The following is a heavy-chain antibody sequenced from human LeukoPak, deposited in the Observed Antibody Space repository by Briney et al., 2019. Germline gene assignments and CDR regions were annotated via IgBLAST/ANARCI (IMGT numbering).Heavy chain of an antibody. D-gene: IGHD2-2*01. V-gene: IGHV4-34*01. CDR2: INHSGST. J-gene: IGHJ4*02. Sequence: SETLSLTCAVYGGSFSGYYWSWIRQPPGKGLEWIGEINHSGSTNYNPSLKSRVTISVDTSKNLFSLKLSSVTAADTAVYYCARDSSFGYVDYWGQGTLVTVSS. CDR3: ARDSSFGYVDY. CDR1: GGSFSGYY.